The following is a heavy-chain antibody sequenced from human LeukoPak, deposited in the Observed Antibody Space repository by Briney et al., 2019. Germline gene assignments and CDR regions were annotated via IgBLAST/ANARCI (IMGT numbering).Heavy chain of an antibody. D-gene: IGHD4-23*01. CDR3: AKDGGRYYYPPLYGGNSQDFDY. CDR2: IRYDGSNK. V-gene: IGHV3-30*02. CDR1: GFTFSSYG. Sequence: GGSLRLSCAASGFTFSSYGMHWVRQAPGKGLEWVAFIRYDGSNKYYADSVKGRFTISRDNSKNTLYLQMNSLRAEDTAVYYCAKDGGRYYYPPLYGGNSQDFDYWGQGTLVTVSS. J-gene: IGHJ4*02.